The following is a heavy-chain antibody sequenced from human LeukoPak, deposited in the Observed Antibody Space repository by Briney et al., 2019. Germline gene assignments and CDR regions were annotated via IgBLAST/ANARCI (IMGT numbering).Heavy chain of an antibody. V-gene: IGHV4-61*08. J-gene: IGHJ4*02. D-gene: IGHD3-22*01. CDR1: GVSISSGGYY. Sequence: SETLSLTCTVSGVSISSGGYYWSWIRQHPGKGLEWIGYIYYSGSTNYNPSLKSRVTISMDTSKNQFSLKLTSVSAADTAVYYCARGGYYSGTSGYYYAYWGQGTLVTVSS. CDR2: IYYSGST. CDR3: ARGGYYSGTSGYYYAY.